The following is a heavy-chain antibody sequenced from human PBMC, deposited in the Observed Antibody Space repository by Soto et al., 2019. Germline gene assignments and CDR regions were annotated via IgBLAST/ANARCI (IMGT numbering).Heavy chain of an antibody. CDR2: IDPSDSYT. CDR3: ASVSYVYYYYGMDV. V-gene: IGHV5-10-1*01. Sequence: PGESLKISCQGSGDTFSSYWIGWVRQMPGKGLVWMGRIDPSDSYTNYSPSFQGHVTISADKSISTAYLQWSSLKASDTAMYYCASVSYVYYYYGMDVWGQGTTVTVTS. J-gene: IGHJ6*02. D-gene: IGHD1-26*01. CDR1: GDTFSSYW.